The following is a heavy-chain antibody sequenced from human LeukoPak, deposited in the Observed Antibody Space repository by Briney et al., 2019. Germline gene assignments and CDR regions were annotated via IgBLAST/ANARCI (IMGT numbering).Heavy chain of an antibody. J-gene: IGHJ4*02. D-gene: IGHD5-12*01. CDR3: ARSRRIWWLRESEGHFDY. Sequence: GGSLRLSCAASGFTFSSYAMHWVRQAPGKGLEYVSAISSNGGSTYYANSVKGRFTISRDNSKNTLYLQMGSLRAEDMAVYYCARSRRIWWLRESEGHFDYWGQGTLVTVSS. CDR2: ISSNGGST. V-gene: IGHV3-64*01. CDR1: GFTFSSYA.